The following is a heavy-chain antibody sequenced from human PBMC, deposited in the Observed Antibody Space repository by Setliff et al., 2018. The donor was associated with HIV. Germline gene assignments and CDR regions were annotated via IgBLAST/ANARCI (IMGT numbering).Heavy chain of an antibody. CDR2: INLSSGDT. CDR3: ARDSAIAAGVFFDYGDDSDI. Sequence: ASVKVSCKSSGYTFTDYYMHWVRQAPGQGLEWVGWINLSSGDTLYAPRFQGRVTMTRDTSNNIAYVDLSRLTSDDTAVYFCARDSAIAAGVFFDYGDDSDIWGQGTMVTVSS. CDR1: GYTFTDYY. J-gene: IGHJ3*02. D-gene: IGHD4-17*01. V-gene: IGHV1-2*02.